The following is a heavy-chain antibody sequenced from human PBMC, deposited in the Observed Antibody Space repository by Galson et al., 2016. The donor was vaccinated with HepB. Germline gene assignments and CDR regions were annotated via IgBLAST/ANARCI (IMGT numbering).Heavy chain of an antibody. CDR1: GFTFSGFR. D-gene: IGHD5-18*01. Sequence: SLRLSCAASGFTFSGFRMNWVRQAPGKGLEWVAIIKEDGSDKHYVDSVKGRFTISRDNAKNSLYLQMDSLRGEDTAVYYCARGSGYLIDYWGQGTLVTVSS. CDR2: IKEDGSDK. J-gene: IGHJ4*02. V-gene: IGHV3-7*04. CDR3: ARGSGYLIDY.